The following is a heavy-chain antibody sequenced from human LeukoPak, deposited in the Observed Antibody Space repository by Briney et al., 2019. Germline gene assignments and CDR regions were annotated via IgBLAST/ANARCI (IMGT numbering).Heavy chain of an antibody. D-gene: IGHD6-19*01. V-gene: IGHV3-9*01. Sequence: PGGSLRLSCAASGFTFDDYAMHWVRQAPGKGLEWVSGISWNSGSIGYADSVEGRFTISRDNAKNSLYLQMNSLRAEDTALYYCAKDDASGSGWYVFDIWGQGTLVTVSS. CDR2: ISWNSGSI. CDR3: AKDDASGSGWYVFDI. J-gene: IGHJ4*02. CDR1: GFTFDDYA.